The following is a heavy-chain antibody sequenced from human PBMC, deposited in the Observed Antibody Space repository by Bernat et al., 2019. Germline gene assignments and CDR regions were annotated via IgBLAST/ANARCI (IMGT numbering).Heavy chain of an antibody. Sequence: QVQLVESGGGVVQPGTSLRLSCAASGFTFSSYGMHWVRQAPGKGLEWAAIIWYDGSNKYYADSVKGRFTISRDNSKNTLYLQMNSLRAEDTAVYYCARDRGSGTSRGEYLDLWGRGTLVTVSS. CDR2: IWYDGSNK. V-gene: IGHV3-33*01. CDR1: GFTFSSYG. J-gene: IGHJ2*01. D-gene: IGHD1-26*01. CDR3: ARDRGSGTSRGEYLDL.